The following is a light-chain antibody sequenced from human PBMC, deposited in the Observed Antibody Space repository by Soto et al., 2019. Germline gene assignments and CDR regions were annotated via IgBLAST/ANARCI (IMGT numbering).Light chain of an antibody. J-gene: IGKJ1*01. CDR2: GAS. CDR3: HQYDSWK. Sequence: EIVLTQSPCTLSLSPGERATLSCMASQSFNSIYLAWYQQKPGKATRLLIYGASSRATGIPDRFSGSGYGTDFTLTISRLEPEDFAVYYCHQYDSWKFGNGHKGDLK. V-gene: IGKV3-20*01. CDR1: QSFNSIY.